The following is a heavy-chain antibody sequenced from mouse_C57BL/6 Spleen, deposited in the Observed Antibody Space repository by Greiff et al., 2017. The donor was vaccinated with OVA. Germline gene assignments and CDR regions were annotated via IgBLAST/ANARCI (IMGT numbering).Heavy chain of an antibody. CDR2: ISSGGSYT. V-gene: IGHV5-6*02. CDR3: ARGDRAYAMDD. J-gene: IGHJ4*01. D-gene: IGHD3-1*01. Sequence: EVKLVESGGDLVKPGGSLKLSCAASGFTFSSYGMSWVRQTPDKRLEWVATISSGGSYTYYPDSVKGRFTISRDNAKNTLYLQMSSLKSEDTAMYYCARGDRAYAMDDWGQGTSVTVSS. CDR1: GFTFSSYG.